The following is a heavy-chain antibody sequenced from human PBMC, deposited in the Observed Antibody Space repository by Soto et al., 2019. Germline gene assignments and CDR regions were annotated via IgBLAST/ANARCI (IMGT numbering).Heavy chain of an antibody. D-gene: IGHD6-19*01. CDR2: MNPNSGNT. J-gene: IGHJ6*03. CDR1: GYTFTIYD. CDR3: ARRAGKSYYYYYYMYG. V-gene: IGHV1-8*01. Sequence: ASVKVSCKASGYTFTIYDINWVLQATGQGLEWMGWMNPNSGNTGYAQKFQGRVTMTRNTSISTAYMELSSLRSEDTAVYYCARRAGKSYYYYYYMYGWGKGTTVTVSS.